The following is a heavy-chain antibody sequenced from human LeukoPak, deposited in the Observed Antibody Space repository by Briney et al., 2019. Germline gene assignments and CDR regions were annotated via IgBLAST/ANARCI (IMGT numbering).Heavy chain of an antibody. CDR3: ARVRLTYDSRGLRYYFDY. CDR2: ISGSGGNR. Sequence: GKSLRLSCAASGFTFSGYGMHWVRQAPGKGLEWVSVISGSGGNRNYGDAVKGRFTISRDNSNNTLYLQMNSLRAEDTAVYYCARVRLTYDSRGLRYYFDYWGQGTLVTVSS. CDR1: GFTFSGYG. V-gene: IGHV3-23*01. J-gene: IGHJ4*02. D-gene: IGHD3-22*01.